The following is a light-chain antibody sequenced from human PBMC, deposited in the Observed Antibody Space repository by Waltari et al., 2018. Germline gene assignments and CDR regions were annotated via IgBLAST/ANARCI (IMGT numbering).Light chain of an antibody. J-gene: IGLJ3*02. CDR2: DVS. Sequence: QSALTQPASVSGSPGQSITISCTGTSSDVGFYNYVSWYQQHPAKAPKLIIYDVSERPSGVSDRFSGSKSGNTASLTISGLQAEDEADYYCNSYTGSSSWVFGGGTKLTVL. V-gene: IGLV2-14*01. CDR1: SSDVGFYNY. CDR3: NSYTGSSSWV.